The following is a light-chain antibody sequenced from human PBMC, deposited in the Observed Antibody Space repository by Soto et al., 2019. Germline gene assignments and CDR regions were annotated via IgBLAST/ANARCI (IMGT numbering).Light chain of an antibody. CDR2: DVS. CDR3: NSYTSNNTYV. V-gene: IGLV2-14*03. Sequence: LTQPASVSGSPGQAITISCSGTSSDVGAFNYVSWYQQHPGKAPKLVIYDVSNRPSGVSNRFSGSKSGNTASLTISGLRAEDEADYYCNSYTSNNTYVFGTGTKSPS. CDR1: SSDVGAFNY. J-gene: IGLJ1*01.